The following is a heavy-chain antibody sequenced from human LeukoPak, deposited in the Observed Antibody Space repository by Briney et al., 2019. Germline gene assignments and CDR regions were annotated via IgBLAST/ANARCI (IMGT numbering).Heavy chain of an antibody. V-gene: IGHV4-59*01. J-gene: IGHJ4*02. CDR1: GGSISSYY. D-gene: IGHD1-1*01. CDR3: ARIPCNWNDGYYFDY. Sequence: SETLSLTCTVSGGSISSYYWSWIRQPPGKGLEWIGYIYYSGSTNYNPSLKSRVTISVDTSKNQFSLKLSSVTAADTAVYYCARIPCNWNDGYYFDYWGQGTLVTVSS. CDR2: IYYSGST.